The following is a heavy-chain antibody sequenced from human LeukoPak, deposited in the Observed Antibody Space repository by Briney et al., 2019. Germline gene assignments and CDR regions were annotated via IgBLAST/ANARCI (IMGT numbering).Heavy chain of an antibody. V-gene: IGHV4-38-2*02. CDR2: IYHSGST. D-gene: IGHD2-2*01. Sequence: PSETLSLTCTVSGYSISSGYYWGWIRQPPGKGLEWIGSIYHSGSTYYNPSLKSRVTISVDTSKNQFSLKLSSVTAADTAVYYCATGSSTRPTGIAGDYWGQGTLVTVSS. J-gene: IGHJ4*02. CDR3: ATGSSTRPTGIAGDY. CDR1: GYSISSGYY.